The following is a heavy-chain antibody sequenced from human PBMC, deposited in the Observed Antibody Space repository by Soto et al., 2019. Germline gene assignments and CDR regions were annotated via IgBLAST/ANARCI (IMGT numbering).Heavy chain of an antibody. CDR3: AKDRDIAVAAIDY. CDR1: GFTFSSYA. Sequence: PGGSLRLSCAASGFTFSSYAMSWVRPAPGKGLEWVSAISGSGGSTYYADSVKGRFTISRDNSKNTLYLQMNSLRAEDTAVYYCAKDRDIAVAAIDYWGQGTLVTVSS. V-gene: IGHV3-23*01. CDR2: ISGSGGST. D-gene: IGHD6-19*01. J-gene: IGHJ4*02.